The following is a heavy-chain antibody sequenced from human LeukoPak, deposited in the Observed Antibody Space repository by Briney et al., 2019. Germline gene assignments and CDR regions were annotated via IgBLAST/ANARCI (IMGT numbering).Heavy chain of an antibody. J-gene: IGHJ4*02. Sequence: GGCLRLSCAASGFTFSTYSMNWVRQAPGKGLEWVSSITSSNSYIHYADSVKGRFTISRDNAKNSLYLQLSSLKTDDTAVYYCTSYPTTTAPYWGQGVLVTVSS. CDR3: TSYPTTTAPY. CDR2: ITSSNSYI. D-gene: IGHD4-11*01. CDR1: GFTFSTYS. V-gene: IGHV3-21*04.